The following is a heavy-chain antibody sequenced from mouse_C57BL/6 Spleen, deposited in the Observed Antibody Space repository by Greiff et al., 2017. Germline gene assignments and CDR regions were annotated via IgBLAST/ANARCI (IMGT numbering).Heavy chain of an antibody. Sequence: ESGPGMVKPSQSLSLTCTVTGYSITSGYDWHWIRHFPGNKLEWMGYISYSGSTNYNPSLKSRISITHDTSKNHFFLKLNSVTTEDTATYSCAREGGGGFAYWGQGTLVTVSA. V-gene: IGHV3-1*01. CDR2: ISYSGST. CDR1: GYSITSGYD. J-gene: IGHJ3*01. CDR3: AREGGGGFAY.